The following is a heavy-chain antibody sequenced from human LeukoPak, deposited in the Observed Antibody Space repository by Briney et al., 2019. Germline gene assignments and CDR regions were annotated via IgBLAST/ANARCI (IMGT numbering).Heavy chain of an antibody. V-gene: IGHV4-4*07. J-gene: IGHJ1*01. Sequence: PSETLSLTCTVSGGSISSYYWSWIRQPAGKGLEWIGRIYTSGSTNYNPSLKGRVTMSVDTSKNQFSLKLSSVTAADTAVYYCARDGTSSSWYVYFQHWGQGTLVTVSS. CDR1: GGSISSYY. D-gene: IGHD6-13*01. CDR3: ARDGTSSSWYVYFQH. CDR2: IYTSGST.